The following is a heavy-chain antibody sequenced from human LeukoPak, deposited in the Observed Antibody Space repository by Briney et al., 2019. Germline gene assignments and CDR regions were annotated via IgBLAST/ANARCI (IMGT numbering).Heavy chain of an antibody. J-gene: IGHJ5*02. V-gene: IGHV4-59*08. Sequence: KTSETLSLTCTVPGGSISSYYWSWIRQPPGKGLEWIGYIYYSGSTNYNPSLKSRVTISVDTSKNQFSLKLSSVTAADTAVYYCARHSPLKNWFDPWGQGTLVTVSS. CDR1: GGSISSYY. CDR2: IYYSGST. CDR3: ARHSPLKNWFDP.